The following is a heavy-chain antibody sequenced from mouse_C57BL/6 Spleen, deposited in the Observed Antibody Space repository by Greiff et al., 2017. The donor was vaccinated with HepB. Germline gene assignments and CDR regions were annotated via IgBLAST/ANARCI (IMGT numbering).Heavy chain of an antibody. D-gene: IGHD2-5*01. Sequence: VQLQQSGAELVRPGASVKLSCTASGFNIKDDYMHWVKQRPEQGLEWIGWIDPENGDTEYASKFQGKATITADTSSNTAYLQLSSLTSEDTAVYYCTTAYYSNYGDFDYWGQGTTLTVSS. CDR2: IDPENGDT. CDR3: TTAYYSNYGDFDY. CDR1: GFNIKDDY. J-gene: IGHJ2*01. V-gene: IGHV14-4*01.